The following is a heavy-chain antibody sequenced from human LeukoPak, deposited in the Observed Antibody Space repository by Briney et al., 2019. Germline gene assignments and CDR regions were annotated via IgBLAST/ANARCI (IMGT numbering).Heavy chain of an antibody. Sequence: GGSLSLSCAASGFIFSSYSMNWVRQAPGKGLEWVSSISSSSSYIYYADSVKGRFTISRDNAKNSLYLQMNSLRAEDTAVYYCARDGRATAMGYYYYYGMDVWGQGTTVTVSS. CDR3: ARDGRATAMGYYYYYGMDV. CDR1: GFIFSSYS. J-gene: IGHJ6*02. CDR2: ISSSSSYI. V-gene: IGHV3-21*01. D-gene: IGHD5-18*01.